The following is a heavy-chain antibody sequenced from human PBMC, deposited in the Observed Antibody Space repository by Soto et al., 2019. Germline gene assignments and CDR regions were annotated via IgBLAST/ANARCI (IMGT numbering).Heavy chain of an antibody. Sequence: ASETLSLTCTVSGGSISSYYCSWIRQPPGKGLEWIGYIYYSGSTNYNPSLKSRVTISVDTSKNQFSLKLSSVTAADTAVYYCARDRSYYDSSGYWGYYYGMDVWGQGTTVTVSS. CDR3: ARDRSYYDSSGYWGYYYGMDV. CDR2: IYYSGST. D-gene: IGHD3-22*01. V-gene: IGHV4-59*01. CDR1: GGSISSYY. J-gene: IGHJ6*02.